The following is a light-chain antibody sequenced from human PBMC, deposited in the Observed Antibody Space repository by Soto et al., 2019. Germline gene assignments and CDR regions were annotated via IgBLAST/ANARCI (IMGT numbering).Light chain of an antibody. J-gene: IGLJ3*02. Sequence: QAVVTQPPSASGTPGQRVTISCSGSSSNIGSNAVSWYQHFPGTAPKVLIYSDDQRPSGVPDRFSGSKSGTSASLAISGLRAEDEADYFCAAWGDSLNTWVFGGGTQLTV. CDR3: AAWGDSLNTWV. CDR1: SSNIGSNA. CDR2: SDD. V-gene: IGLV1-44*01.